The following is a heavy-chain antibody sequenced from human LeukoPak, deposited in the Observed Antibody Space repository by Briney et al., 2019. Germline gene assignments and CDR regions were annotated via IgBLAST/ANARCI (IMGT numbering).Heavy chain of an antibody. CDR2: IYYSGSS. CDR1: GGSISSSSYF. J-gene: IGHJ4*02. D-gene: IGHD6-19*01. V-gene: IGHV4-39*07. CDR3: AREGGYSSGWPFDY. Sequence: PSETLSLTCTVSGGSISSSSYFWGWIRQPPGKGLEWIGSIYYSGSSYYNPSLKSRPTISVDTSKNQFSLKLSSVTAADTAVYYCAREGGYSSGWPFDYWGQGTLVTVSS.